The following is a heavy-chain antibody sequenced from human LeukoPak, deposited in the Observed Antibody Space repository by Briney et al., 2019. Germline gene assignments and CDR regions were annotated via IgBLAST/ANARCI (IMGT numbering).Heavy chain of an antibody. V-gene: IGHV3-33*01. Sequence: GGSLRLSCAASGLRFRNYGMHWVRQAPGKGLERVAVIWYDGSNQYYVDSVKGRFTVSRDNAKNTLYLQMNSLRAEDTAVYYCATDRNSGKYYDYWGQGTLVTVSS. J-gene: IGHJ4*02. CDR2: IWYDGSNQ. CDR1: GLRFRNYG. CDR3: ATDRNSGKYYDY. D-gene: IGHD1-26*01.